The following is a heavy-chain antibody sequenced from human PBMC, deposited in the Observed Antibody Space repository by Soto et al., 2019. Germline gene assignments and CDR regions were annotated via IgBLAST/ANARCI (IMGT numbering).Heavy chain of an antibody. Sequence: LSLTCAVSGYSISSGYYWGWIRQPPGKGLEWIGSIYHSGSTYYNPSLKSRVTISVDTSKNQFSLKLSSVTAADTAVYYCARVHSIATPDYYYGMDVWGQGTTVTVSS. CDR1: GYSISSGYY. CDR2: IYHSGST. CDR3: ARVHSIATPDYYYGMDV. J-gene: IGHJ6*02. V-gene: IGHV4-38-2*01. D-gene: IGHD6-6*01.